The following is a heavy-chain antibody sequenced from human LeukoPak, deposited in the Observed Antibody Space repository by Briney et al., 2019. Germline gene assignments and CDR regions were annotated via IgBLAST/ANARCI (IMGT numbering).Heavy chain of an antibody. CDR3: ARVFPRGACYYCMDV. CDR1: GGSISIGGYS. CDR2: IYHSGST. V-gene: IGHV4-30-2*01. Sequence: SETLSLTCAVSGGSISIGGYSWSWIRQPPGKGLEWIGYIYHSGSTYYNPSLKSRVTISVDRSRNQFSLKLSSVTAADTAVYFCARVFPRGACYYCMDVWGQGTTVTVSS. J-gene: IGHJ6*02. D-gene: IGHD2-21*02.